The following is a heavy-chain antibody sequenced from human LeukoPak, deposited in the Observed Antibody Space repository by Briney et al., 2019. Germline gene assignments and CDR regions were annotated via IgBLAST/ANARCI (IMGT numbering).Heavy chain of an antibody. CDR3: ARGWVEMATITQFDY. D-gene: IGHD5-24*01. CDR1: GGTFSSYV. CDR2: IIPIFGTA. Sequence: SVKVSCTASGGTFSSYVISWVRQAPGQGLEWMGGIIPIFGTANYAQKFQGRVTITADESTSTAYMELSSLRSEDTAVYYCARGWVEMATITQFDYWGQGTLVTVSS. J-gene: IGHJ4*02. V-gene: IGHV1-69*13.